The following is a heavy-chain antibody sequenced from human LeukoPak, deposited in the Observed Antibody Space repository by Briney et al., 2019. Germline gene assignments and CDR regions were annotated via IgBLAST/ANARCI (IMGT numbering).Heavy chain of an antibody. D-gene: IGHD2-2*01. Sequence: KPSETLSLTCAVSGYSISSGYYWGWIRQPPGKGLEWIGGIYHSGSTYYNPSLKSRVTISVDTSKNQFSLKLSSVTAADTAVYYCARLRFEVVPAASDAFDIWGQGTMVTVSS. CDR1: GYSISSGYY. J-gene: IGHJ3*02. CDR3: ARLRFEVVPAASDAFDI. CDR2: IYHSGST. V-gene: IGHV4-38-2*01.